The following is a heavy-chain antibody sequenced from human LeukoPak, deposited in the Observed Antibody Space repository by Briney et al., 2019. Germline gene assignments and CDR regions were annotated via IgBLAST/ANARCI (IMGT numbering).Heavy chain of an antibody. CDR1: GYTFTSYA. V-gene: IGHV1-3*01. CDR3: ARDYSSTSCNPLDY. J-gene: IGHJ4*02. CDR2: INAGNGNT. Sequence: GASVKVSCKASGYTFTSYAMHWVRQAPGQRLEWMGWINAGNGNTKYSQKFQGRVTMTRDTSTSTVYMELSSLRSEDTAVYYCARDYSSTSCNPLDYWGQGTLVTVSS. D-gene: IGHD2-2*01.